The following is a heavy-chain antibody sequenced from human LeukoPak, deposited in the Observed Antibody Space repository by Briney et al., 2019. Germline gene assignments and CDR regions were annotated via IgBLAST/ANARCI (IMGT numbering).Heavy chain of an antibody. CDR2: ISYDGRNK. J-gene: IGHJ4*02. CDR3: AKEIYYDSSAFFDY. CDR1: GFTFSNYG. Sequence: GRSLRLSCAASGFTFSNYGMHWVRQAPGKGLEWVAVISYDGRNKYYADSVKGRFTISRDNSKNTVYLQMNSLRAEDTAVYYCAKEIYYDSSAFFDYWGQGTLVTVSS. V-gene: IGHV3-30*18. D-gene: IGHD3-22*01.